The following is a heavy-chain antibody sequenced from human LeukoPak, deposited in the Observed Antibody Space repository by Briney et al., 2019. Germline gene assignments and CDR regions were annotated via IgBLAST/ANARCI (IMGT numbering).Heavy chain of an antibody. CDR1: GGSISRYF. CDR3: ARVRATGGWFDP. V-gene: IGHV4-59*08. CDR2: VYYSGST. J-gene: IGHJ5*02. D-gene: IGHD1-26*01. Sequence: PSETLSLTCTVSGGSISRYFWSWIRQPPGKGLEWIGYVYYSGSTNYNPSLKSRVTISVDTSKKQFSLNLTSVTAADTAVYYCARVRATGGWFDPWGQGTLVTVSS.